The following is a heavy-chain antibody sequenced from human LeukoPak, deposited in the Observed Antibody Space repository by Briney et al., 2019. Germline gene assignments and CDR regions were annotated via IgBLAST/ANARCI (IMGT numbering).Heavy chain of an antibody. CDR1: GYTFTSYG. D-gene: IGHD4-17*01. J-gene: IGHJ4*02. V-gene: IGHV1-18*01. CDR2: ISTYNGGT. CDR3: AREKGLTTAIDY. Sequence: ASVKVSCKASGYTFTSYGISWARQAPGQGLEWMGWISTYNGGTNYAQKLQGRVTMTTDTSTSTAYVELRSLSSDDTAVYYCAREKGLTTAIDYWGQGTLVTVSS.